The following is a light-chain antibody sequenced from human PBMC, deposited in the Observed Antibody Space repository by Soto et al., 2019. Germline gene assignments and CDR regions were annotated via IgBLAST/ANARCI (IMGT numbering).Light chain of an antibody. Sequence: QSALTQPPSASGSPAQSVTISCTGTKNDIGVYDFVSWYQHHPGKAPRLIIYEVVQRPSGVPDRFSGSKSGNTASLTVSGLQSADEADYFCQSYAGSNTYVFGSGTKLTVL. V-gene: IGLV2-8*01. CDR3: QSYAGSNTYV. J-gene: IGLJ1*01. CDR2: EVV. CDR1: KNDIGVYDF.